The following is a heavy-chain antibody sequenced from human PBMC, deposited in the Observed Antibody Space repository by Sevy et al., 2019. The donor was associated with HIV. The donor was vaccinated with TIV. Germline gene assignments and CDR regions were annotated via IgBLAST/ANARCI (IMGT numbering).Heavy chain of an antibody. CDR2: ISRNSGTK. D-gene: IGHD5-12*01. CDR1: GFIFDDFA. V-gene: IGHV3-9*01. Sequence: GGSLRLSCAASGFIFDDFAMHWVRQTPGKGLEWVSCISRNSGTKGYADSLKGRFTISRDNAKNSLYLQMDSLRPEDTALYYCVKDKVDGDSGYGLFDYWGQGTLVTVSS. J-gene: IGHJ4*02. CDR3: VKDKVDGDSGYGLFDY.